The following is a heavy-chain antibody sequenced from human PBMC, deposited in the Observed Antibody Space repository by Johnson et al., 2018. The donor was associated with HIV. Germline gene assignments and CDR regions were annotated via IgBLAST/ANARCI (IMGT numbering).Heavy chain of an antibody. CDR3: AKSIAEAGTNAFDI. Sequence: EVQLVESGGGLMQPGGYLRLSCAASGFIVSSNCMTWVRQAPGKGLEWVSVIYSGGSTYYAASVKGRFTISRDHSENTLYLQMNSLRAEDTAVYYCAKSIAEAGTNAFDIWGQGTMVTVSS. D-gene: IGHD6-13*01. J-gene: IGHJ3*02. V-gene: IGHV3-66*03. CDR2: IYSGGST. CDR1: GFIVSSNC.